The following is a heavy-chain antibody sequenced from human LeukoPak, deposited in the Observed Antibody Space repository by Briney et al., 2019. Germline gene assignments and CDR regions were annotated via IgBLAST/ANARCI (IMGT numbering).Heavy chain of an antibody. V-gene: IGHV4-59*08. J-gene: IGHJ2*01. CDR3: ARQRGSSWHGRSWYFDL. CDR2: IYYSGST. Sequence: SETLSLTCTVSGGSISSYYWSWIRQPPGKGLEWIGYIYYSGSTNYNPSLKSRVTISVDTSKNQFSLKLSSVTAADTAVYYCARQRGSSWHGRSWYFDLWGRGTLVTVSS. CDR1: GGSISSYY. D-gene: IGHD6-13*01.